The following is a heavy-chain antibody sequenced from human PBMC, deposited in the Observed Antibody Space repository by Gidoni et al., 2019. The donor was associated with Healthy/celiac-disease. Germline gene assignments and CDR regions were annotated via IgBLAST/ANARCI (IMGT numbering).Heavy chain of an antibody. D-gene: IGHD3-10*01. J-gene: IGHJ4*02. CDR2: IKSKTDGGTT. CDR1: GFPLRNAW. Sequence: EVQLVESGGCLVKPGGSLRLSCAASGFPLRNAWLRWVRQAPGKGLEWVGRIKSKTDGGTTDYAAPVKGRFTISRDDSKNTLYLQMNSLKTEDTAVYYCTTGGLSWVRGDIIPHLDYWGQGTLVTVSS. V-gene: IGHV3-15*01. CDR3: TTGGLSWVRGDIIPHLDY.